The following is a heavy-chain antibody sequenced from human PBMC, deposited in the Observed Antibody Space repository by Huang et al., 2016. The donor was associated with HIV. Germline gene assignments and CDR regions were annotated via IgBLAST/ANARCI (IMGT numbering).Heavy chain of an antibody. V-gene: IGHV3-30*03. J-gene: IGHJ1*01. CDR2: ISSDGSNK. D-gene: IGHD6-19*01. CDR1: GFIFSNYG. Sequence: QVQLVESGGGVVQPGRSLRLSCAASGFIFSNYGMQWVRQDPGKGVELMAIISSDGSNKYYTDSVKGRFSIARDNSKNTLYLQMNSLRAEDTAVYYCALKGDSSGWEYFRHWGQGTLVTVSS. CDR3: ALKGDSSGWEYFRH.